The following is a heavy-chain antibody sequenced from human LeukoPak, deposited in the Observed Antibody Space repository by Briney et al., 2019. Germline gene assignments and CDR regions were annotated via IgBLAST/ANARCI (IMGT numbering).Heavy chain of an antibody. CDR2: INPNSDGT. J-gene: IGHJ4*02. CDR3: ARVELTTGPRYFDS. CDR1: GYTFTGYH. D-gene: IGHD3-22*01. V-gene: IGHV1-2*06. Sequence: ASAKVPCKASGYTFTGYHIHWVRQAPGQGLEWMGRINPNSDGTDYAQRFQGRVTLTRDTSISTAYMDLSRLTSDDTAVYFCARVELTTGPRYFDSWGQGTLVTVSS.